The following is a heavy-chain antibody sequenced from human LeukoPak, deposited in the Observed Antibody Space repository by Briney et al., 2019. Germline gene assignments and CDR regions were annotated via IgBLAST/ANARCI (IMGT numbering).Heavy chain of an antibody. J-gene: IGHJ4*02. Sequence: ASVKVSCKASGYTFTGYYMHWVRQAPGQGLEWMGWINPNSGGTNYAQKFQGRVTMTRDTSISTAYMELSRLRSDDTAVYYCARAQTRGNYGGNSGLLYSGSYLPYYFDYWGQGTLVTVSS. CDR2: INPNSGGT. CDR1: GYTFTGYY. D-gene: IGHD4-23*01. V-gene: IGHV1-2*02. CDR3: ARAQTRGNYGGNSGLLYSGSYLPYYFDY.